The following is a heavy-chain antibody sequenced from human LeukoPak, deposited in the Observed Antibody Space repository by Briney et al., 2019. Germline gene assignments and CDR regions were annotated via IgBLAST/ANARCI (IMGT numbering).Heavy chain of an antibody. J-gene: IGHJ6*04. V-gene: IGHV3-15*01. CDR1: GFTFSNAW. CDR2: IKSKTDSGTT. CDR3: TTDSSLLWFGELRYYYYYGMDV. Sequence: GSLRLSCAASGFTFSNAWMSWVRQAPGKGLEWVGRIKSKTDSGTTDYAAHVKGRFTISRDDSKNTLYLQMNSLKTEDTAVYYCTTDSSLLWFGELRYYYYYGMDVWGKGTTVTVSS. D-gene: IGHD3-10*01.